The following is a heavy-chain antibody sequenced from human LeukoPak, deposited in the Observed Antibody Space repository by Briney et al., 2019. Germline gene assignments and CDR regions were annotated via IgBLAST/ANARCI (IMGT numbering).Heavy chain of an antibody. J-gene: IGHJ5*02. Sequence: ASVKVSCKASGYTFTSYGISWVRQAPGQGLEWMGWISAYNGNTNYAQKLQGRVTITANKSTSTAYMELSSLRSEDTAVYYCARGNDPGGFDPWGQGTLVTVSS. V-gene: IGHV1-18*01. CDR3: ARGNDPGGFDP. CDR1: GYTFTSYG. CDR2: ISAYNGNT. D-gene: IGHD2-8*01.